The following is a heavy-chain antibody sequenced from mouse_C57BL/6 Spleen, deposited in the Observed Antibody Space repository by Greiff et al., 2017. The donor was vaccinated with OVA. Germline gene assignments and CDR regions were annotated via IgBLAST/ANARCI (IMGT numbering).Heavy chain of an antibody. CDR3: ARQMVTTFLYGMDY. CDR1: GFTFSSYG. Sequence: EVKLEESGGDLVKPGGSLKLSCAASGFTFSSYGMSWVRQTPDKRLEWVATISSGGSYTYYPDSVKGRFTISRDNAKNTLYLQMSSLKSEDTAMYYCARQMVTTFLYGMDYWGQGTSVTVSS. D-gene: IGHD2-3*01. CDR2: ISSGGSYT. J-gene: IGHJ4*01. V-gene: IGHV5-6*02.